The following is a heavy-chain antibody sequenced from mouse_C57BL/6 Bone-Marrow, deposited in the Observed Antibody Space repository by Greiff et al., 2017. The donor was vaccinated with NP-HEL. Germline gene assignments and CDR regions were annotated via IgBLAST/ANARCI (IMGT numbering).Heavy chain of an antibody. CDR3: AKGRYYYVGDY. CDR2: IYPSDSET. Sequence: VQLQQPGAELVRPGSSVKLSCKASGYTFTSYWMDWVKQRPGQGLEWIGNIYPSDSETHYNQKFKDKATLTVDKSSSTAYMQLSSLTSEDSAVYYCAKGRYYYVGDYWGQGTSVTVSS. J-gene: IGHJ4*01. CDR1: GYTFTSYW. V-gene: IGHV1-61*01.